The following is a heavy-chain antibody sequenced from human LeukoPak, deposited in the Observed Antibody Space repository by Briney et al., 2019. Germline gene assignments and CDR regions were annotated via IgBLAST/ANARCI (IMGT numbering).Heavy chain of an antibody. CDR3: ARSYGDYITGAYAFDV. Sequence: SETLPLTCTVSGGSISNYYWSWIRQPPEKGLEWIGYIYYSGSTNYNPSLKSRLTISVDTSKNQFSLKLSSVTAADTAVYYCARSYGDYITGAYAFDVWGQGTMVTVSS. CDR1: GGSISNYY. J-gene: IGHJ3*01. D-gene: IGHD4-17*01. CDR2: IYYSGST. V-gene: IGHV4-59*08.